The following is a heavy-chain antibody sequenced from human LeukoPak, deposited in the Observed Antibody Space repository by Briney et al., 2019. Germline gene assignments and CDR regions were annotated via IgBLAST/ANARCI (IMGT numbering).Heavy chain of an antibody. CDR3: ARVRGGSYWDYFDY. Sequence: GGSLRLSCAASGFTFSSYWMSWVRQAPGKGLELVANIMLDGSEKYYVDSVKGRFTISRDNAKNSLYLQMNSLRAEETAVYYCARVRGGSYWDYFDYWGQGTLVSASS. CDR1: GFTFSSYW. V-gene: IGHV3-7*01. D-gene: IGHD1-26*01. J-gene: IGHJ4*02. CDR2: IMLDGSEK.